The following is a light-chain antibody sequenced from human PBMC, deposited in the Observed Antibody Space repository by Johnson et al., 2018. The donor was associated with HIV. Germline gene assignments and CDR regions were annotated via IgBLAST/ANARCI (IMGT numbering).Light chain of an antibody. J-gene: IGLJ1*01. V-gene: IGLV1-51*01. CDR1: SSNIGNNY. Sequence: QSVLTQPPSVSAAPGQKVTISCSGSSSNIGNNYVSWYQQLPVTAPKLLIYDNNTRPSGIPDRFSGSKSGTSATLGITGLQTGDEADYYCGTWDSSLIAGYVFGTGTKVTVL. CDR2: DNN. CDR3: GTWDSSLIAGYV.